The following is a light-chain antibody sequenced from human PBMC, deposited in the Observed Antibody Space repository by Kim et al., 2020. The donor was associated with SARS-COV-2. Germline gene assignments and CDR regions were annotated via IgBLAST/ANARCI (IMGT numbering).Light chain of an antibody. V-gene: IGKV1-39*01. CDR2: DAI. CDR1: QSISNY. Sequence: DIHMTQSPSSLSASVGDRVTISCRTSQSISNYLNWYVQKSGKAPKLLMYDAISLESGVPSRFIGSGSGTNFTLTISSLQPEDFATYYCQKSYSTLWTFGQGTKVDIK. CDR3: QKSYSTLWT. J-gene: IGKJ1*01.